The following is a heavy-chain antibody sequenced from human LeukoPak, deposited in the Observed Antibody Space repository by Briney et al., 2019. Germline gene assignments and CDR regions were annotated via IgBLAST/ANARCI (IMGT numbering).Heavy chain of an antibody. Sequence: SETLSFTCTVSGGSFSCYYWSWIRQPPGERLERIGYIYNSGSTKYNPSLKSRVTISVDTSKNQFSLKLSSVTAADTAVYYCARDRGCTNGVCYRDFDYWGQGTLVTVSS. CDR2: IYNSGST. CDR3: ARDRGCTNGVCYRDFDY. J-gene: IGHJ4*02. D-gene: IGHD2-8*01. V-gene: IGHV4-59*01. CDR1: GGSFSCYY.